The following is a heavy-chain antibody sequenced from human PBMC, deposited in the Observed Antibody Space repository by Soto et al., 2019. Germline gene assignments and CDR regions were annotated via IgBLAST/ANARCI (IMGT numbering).Heavy chain of an antibody. V-gene: IGHV1-3*01. D-gene: IGHD3-10*01. CDR1: GYAFSTYA. CDR2: INPGSGNR. Sequence: ASVKVSCKASGYAFSTYAITWVRQAPGQRLEWMGWINPGSGNRKYAQNFQGRVTMSRDTSTSTAYMELSSLTSEDTAVYYCTNSEGGRTSFGRLIYWGQGTLVTVSS. J-gene: IGHJ4*02. CDR3: TNSEGGRTSFGRLIY.